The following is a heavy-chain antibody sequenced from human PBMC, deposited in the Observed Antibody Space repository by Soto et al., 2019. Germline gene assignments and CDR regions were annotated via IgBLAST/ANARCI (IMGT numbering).Heavy chain of an antibody. CDR1: TFTFSDFG. CDR2: ISYDGSDQ. J-gene: IGHJ4*02. CDR3: AKSTYCNGGSCVPQY. Sequence: QVQVEEFGGGVVQPGRSLRLSCAGPTFTFSDFGFHWVRQAPGKGLEWVAMISYDGSDQYYGDSVQGRFTIYRNDSKNTVYLQMTSLRADDTAMYYCAKSTYCNGGSCVPQYWGPGTLVTVSS. D-gene: IGHD2-15*01. V-gene: IGHV3-30*18.